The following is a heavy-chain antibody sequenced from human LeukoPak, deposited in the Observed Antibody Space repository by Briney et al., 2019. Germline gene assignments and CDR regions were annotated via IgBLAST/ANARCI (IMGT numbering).Heavy chain of an antibody. CDR3: ARDSSTMIIQDNWFDP. Sequence: PGGALRLSCAASGFTFSSYWMSWVRQAPGKGLEWVAHIKQDGSEKYYVDSVKGRFTISRDNAKNSLYLQMNSLRAEDTAVYYCARDSSTMIIQDNWFDPWGQGTLVTVSS. D-gene: IGHD3-22*01. V-gene: IGHV3-7*01. J-gene: IGHJ5*02. CDR1: GFTFSSYW. CDR2: IKQDGSEK.